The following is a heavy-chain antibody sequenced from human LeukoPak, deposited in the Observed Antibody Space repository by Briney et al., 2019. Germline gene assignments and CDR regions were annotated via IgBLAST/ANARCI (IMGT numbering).Heavy chain of an antibody. Sequence: GGSLRLSCAASGFTFSSYGMHWVRQAPGKGLEWVAVIRYDGSNKYYADSVKGRFTISRDNSKNTLYLQMNSLRAEDTAVYYCARYSSSWYFDYWGQGTLVTVSS. CDR3: ARYSSSWYFDY. V-gene: IGHV3-33*01. D-gene: IGHD6-13*01. J-gene: IGHJ4*02. CDR2: IRYDGSNK. CDR1: GFTFSSYG.